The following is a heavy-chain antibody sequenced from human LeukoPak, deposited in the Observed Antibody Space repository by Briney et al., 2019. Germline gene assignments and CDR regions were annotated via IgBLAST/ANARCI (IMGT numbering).Heavy chain of an antibody. D-gene: IGHD2-2*01. V-gene: IGHV4-34*01. Sequence: MASETLSLTCAVYGGSFSGYYWSWIRQPPGKGLEWIGEINHSGSTNYNPSLKSRVTISVDTSKNQFSLKLSSVTAADTAVYYCARGVVVVPAATTYYYYYGMDVWGQGTTVTVSS. CDR1: GGSFSGYY. J-gene: IGHJ6*02. CDR2: INHSGST. CDR3: ARGVVVVPAATTYYYYYGMDV.